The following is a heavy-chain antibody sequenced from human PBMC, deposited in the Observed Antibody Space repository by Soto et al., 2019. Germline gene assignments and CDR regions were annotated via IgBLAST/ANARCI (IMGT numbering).Heavy chain of an antibody. CDR3: VRVGSSGWYYYGMDV. CDR1: GGPISSYY. Sequence: SETLSLTCTVSGGPISSYYWSWIRQPAGKGLEWIGRIYMNGSTNYNPSLKSRVTVSVDTSKSQFSLMLNSVTAADTAVYYCVRVGSSGWYYYGMDVWGQGTPVTVSS. D-gene: IGHD6-19*01. J-gene: IGHJ6*02. CDR2: IYMNGST. V-gene: IGHV4-4*07.